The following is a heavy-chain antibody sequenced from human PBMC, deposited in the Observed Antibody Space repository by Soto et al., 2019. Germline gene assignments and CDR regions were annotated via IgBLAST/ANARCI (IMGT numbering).Heavy chain of an antibody. CDR1: GGSISSGGYY. V-gene: IGHV4-31*03. J-gene: IGHJ6*02. CDR3: ARGDLGYCISTSCYAFYYYYGMDV. CDR2: IYYSGST. Sequence: PSETLSLTCTVSGGSISSGGYYWSWIRQHPGKGLEWIGYIYYSGSTYYNPSLKSRVTISVDTSKNQFSLKLSSVTAADTAVYYCARGDLGYCISTSCYAFYYYYGMDVWGQGTTVT. D-gene: IGHD2-2*01.